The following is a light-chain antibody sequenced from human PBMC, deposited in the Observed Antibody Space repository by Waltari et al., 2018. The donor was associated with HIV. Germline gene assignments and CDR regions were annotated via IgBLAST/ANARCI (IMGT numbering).Light chain of an antibody. V-gene: IGLV1-51*01. CDR3: GTWDTSLSAWI. CDR2: DNP. J-gene: IGLJ1*01. Sequence: QSVLTQPPSVSATPGQQATFPGSGSSSNLVTHYVLWYQHFPNPCPKVLIFDNPKRSAVSPYRFACSKSGTSATLDTSGLQTGDEAHYYCGTWDTSLSAWIFGTGTKVTVL. CDR1: SSNLVTHY.